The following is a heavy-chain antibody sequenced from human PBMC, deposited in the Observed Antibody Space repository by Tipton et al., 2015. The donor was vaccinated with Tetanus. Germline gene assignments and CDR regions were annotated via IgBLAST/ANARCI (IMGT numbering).Heavy chain of an antibody. V-gene: IGHV4-4*07. CDR3: ARANFDFSKKGPFDS. CDR1: RGPISSYY. D-gene: IGHD3-3*01. Sequence: GLVKPSETLSLTCTVSRGPISSYYWSWIRQPAGKGLEWVGHISNGNTDYSTSLKSRVTLSVDLSKNQFSLQLRAVTAADTAVYFCARANFDFSKKGPFDSWGQGILVIVSA. J-gene: IGHJ4*02. CDR2: ISNGNT.